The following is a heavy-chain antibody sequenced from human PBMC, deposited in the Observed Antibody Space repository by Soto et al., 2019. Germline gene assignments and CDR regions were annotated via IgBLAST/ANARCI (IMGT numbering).Heavy chain of an antibody. D-gene: IGHD2-21*01. Sequence: EVQLVESGGGLVQPGGSLRLSCAASGFSVSSDFMISVRQAPGKGLDWVSSIYPDGRTLHAESVKGRFTISRDSSKSTLYRLMDSLRGEDTAVYYCARRGDWGQRALVTVSS. CDR1: GFSVSSDF. CDR3: ARRGD. J-gene: IGHJ4*02. CDR2: IYPDGRT. V-gene: IGHV3-66*01.